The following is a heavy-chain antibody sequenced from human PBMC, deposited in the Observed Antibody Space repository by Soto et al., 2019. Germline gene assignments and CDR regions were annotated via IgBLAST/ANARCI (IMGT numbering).Heavy chain of an antibody. V-gene: IGHV1-69*06. CDR3: ARDHSSGSNWFDP. J-gene: IGHJ5*02. D-gene: IGHD6-19*01. CDR1: GGTFSSYA. CDR2: IIPIFGTA. Sequence: SVKVSCKASGGTFSSYAISWVRQAPGQGLEWMGGIIPIFGTANYAQKFQGRVTITADKSTSTAYMELSSLRSEDTAVYYCARDHSSGSNWFDPWGQGTLVTVSS.